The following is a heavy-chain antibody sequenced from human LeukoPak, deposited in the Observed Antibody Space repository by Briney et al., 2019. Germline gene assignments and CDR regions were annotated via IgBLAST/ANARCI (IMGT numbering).Heavy chain of an antibody. D-gene: IGHD1-26*01. Sequence: PGGSLRLSCAASGFTFSSYSMNWVRQAPGKGLEWVAVIWYDGSNKFYADSVKGRFTISRDDSKNTLHLQMNSLRAEDTAVYYCARDYSGSYIDPWGQGTLVTVSS. CDR2: IWYDGSNK. J-gene: IGHJ5*02. V-gene: IGHV3-33*08. CDR1: GFTFSSYS. CDR3: ARDYSGSYIDP.